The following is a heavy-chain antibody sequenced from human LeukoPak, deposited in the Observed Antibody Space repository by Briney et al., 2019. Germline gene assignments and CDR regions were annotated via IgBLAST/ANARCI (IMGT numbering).Heavy chain of an antibody. Sequence: GGSLRLSCAASGFTFSSYAMSWVRQAPGKGLEWVSAISGSGGSTYYADSVKGRFTISRDNAKNSLYLQMNSLRAEDTAVYYCARVFDYYDSSGYYPLDCWGQGTLVTVSS. CDR2: ISGSGGST. V-gene: IGHV3-23*01. CDR1: GFTFSSYA. CDR3: ARVFDYYDSSGYYPLDC. D-gene: IGHD3-22*01. J-gene: IGHJ4*02.